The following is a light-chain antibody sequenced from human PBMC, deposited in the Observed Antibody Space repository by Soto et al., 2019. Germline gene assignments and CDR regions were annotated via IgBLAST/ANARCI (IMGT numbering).Light chain of an antibody. CDR2: GAS. Sequence: EVVMTQSPATLSVSPGERATLSCRASQRVGSELAWYQQKPGQAPRLLIYGASTRSTGIPARFSGSGSGTDFTLTISSLQSEDFAVYSCQQYDKWPPYTFGQGTKLEIK. J-gene: IGKJ2*01. V-gene: IGKV3-15*01. CDR1: QRVGSE. CDR3: QQYDKWPPYT.